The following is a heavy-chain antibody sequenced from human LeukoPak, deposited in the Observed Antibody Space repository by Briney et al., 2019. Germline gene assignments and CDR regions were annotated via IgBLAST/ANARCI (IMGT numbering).Heavy chain of an antibody. J-gene: IGHJ3*01. Sequence: KPSETLSLTCAVYGGSFSGYYWSWIRQPPGKGLEWIGSIFFTGPTYYNPSLQSRPTISADSSKNQFSLRVTSVTAADTALYYCARQHNTARVGAFDVWGQGTMVVVSS. D-gene: IGHD5-18*01. CDR1: GGSFSGYY. V-gene: IGHV4-34*12. CDR2: IFFTGPT. CDR3: ARQHNTARVGAFDV.